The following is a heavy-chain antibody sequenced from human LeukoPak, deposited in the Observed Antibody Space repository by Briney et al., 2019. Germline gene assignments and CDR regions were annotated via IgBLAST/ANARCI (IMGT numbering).Heavy chain of an antibody. D-gene: IGHD6-6*01. CDR1: GFSLRTSGMR. CDR3: ARQYSSSSNFDY. V-gene: IGHV2-70*04. J-gene: IGHJ4*02. Sequence: ESGPALVKPTQTLTLTCTFSGFSLRTSGMRVSWIRQPPGKALEWLARIDWDDDKFYSTSLKTRLTISKDTSKNQVVLTMTNMDPVDTATYYCARQYSSSSNFDYWGQGTLVTVSS. CDR2: IDWDDDK.